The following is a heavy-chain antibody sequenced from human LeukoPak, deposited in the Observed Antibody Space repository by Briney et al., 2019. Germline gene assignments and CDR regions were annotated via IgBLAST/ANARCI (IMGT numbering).Heavy chain of an antibody. Sequence: SETLSLTCTVSGVSLTDYYWGWLREPPGKGLEWVGSIYYRGNTFYNPPRRTRVSISIDTSKGRFSLNLNSVTAADTAVYFCTRDREHGTQDSWGQGTLVTVS. V-gene: IGHV4-39*07. CDR2: IYYRGNT. J-gene: IGHJ4*02. D-gene: IGHD1-26*01. CDR1: GVSLTDYY. CDR3: TRDREHGTQDS.